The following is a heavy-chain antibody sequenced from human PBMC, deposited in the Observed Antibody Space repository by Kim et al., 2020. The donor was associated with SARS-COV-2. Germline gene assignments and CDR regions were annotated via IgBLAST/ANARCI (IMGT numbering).Heavy chain of an antibody. CDR3: PLSLDSTPQDGNVVVACLVQGFFP. V-gene: IGHV3-30*03. CDR1: GITFSRSG. Sequence: GGSLRLSCVASGITFSRSGMHWVRQAPGKGLDWVAFISYDGTSKDYTDAVKGRFTISRDNSKNTLYLQMNTLRASPTSPKVFPLSLDSTPQDGNVVVACLVQGFFPW. J-gene: IGHJ5*02. D-gene: IGHD1-1*01. CDR2: ISYDGTSK.